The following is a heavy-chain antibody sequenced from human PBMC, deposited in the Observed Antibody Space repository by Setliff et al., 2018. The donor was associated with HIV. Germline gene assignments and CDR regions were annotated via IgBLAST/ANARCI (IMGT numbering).Heavy chain of an antibody. J-gene: IGHJ3*02. Sequence: GASVKVSCKTSGGSFNTYSISWVRQAPGQGLEWMGGIITILGGVTKYAQKFQGRVTITADESTNTAYMELSSLRSEDTAVYYCARDNTAFDIWGQGTMVTVSS. V-gene: IGHV1-69*10. CDR3: ARDNTAFDI. CDR1: GGSFNTYS. CDR2: IITILGGVT. D-gene: IGHD2-2*02.